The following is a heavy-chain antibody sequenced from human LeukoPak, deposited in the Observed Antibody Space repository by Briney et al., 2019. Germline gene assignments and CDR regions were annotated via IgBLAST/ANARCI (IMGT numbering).Heavy chain of an antibody. V-gene: IGHV4-61*02. CDR1: GGSISSSSYY. D-gene: IGHD2-15*01. CDR3: ASATLAATDAFDI. CDR2: IYTSGGT. J-gene: IGHJ3*02. Sequence: SETLSLTCTVSGGSISSSSYYWSWIRQPAGKGLEWIGRIYTSGGTNYNPSLKSRVTISVDTSKNQFSLKLSSVTAADTAVYYCASATLAATDAFDIWGQGTMVTVSS.